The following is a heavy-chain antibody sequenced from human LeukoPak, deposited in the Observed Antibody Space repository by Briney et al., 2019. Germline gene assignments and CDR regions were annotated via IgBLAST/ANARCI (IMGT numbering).Heavy chain of an antibody. V-gene: IGHV4-38-2*02. D-gene: IGHD3-16*01. CDR1: GYSISSGYY. CDR3: ARQSGGTEYFQH. Sequence: SETLSLTCTVSGYSISSGYYWGWIRQPPGKGLEWIGSIYHSGSTYYNPSLKSRVTISVDTSKNQFSLKLSSVTAADTAVYYCARQSGGTEYFQHWGQGTLVTVSS. CDR2: IYHSGST. J-gene: IGHJ1*01.